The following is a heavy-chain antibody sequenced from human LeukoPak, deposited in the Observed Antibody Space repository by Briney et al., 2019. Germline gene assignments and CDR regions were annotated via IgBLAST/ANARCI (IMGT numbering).Heavy chain of an antibody. CDR3: AKDPIPRIAAAGTGSAY. CDR1: GFTFSSYG. D-gene: IGHD6-13*01. J-gene: IGHJ4*02. Sequence: PGRSLRLSCAASGFTFSSYGMHWVRQAPGKGLEWVAVISYDGSNKYYADSVKGRFTISRDNSKNTLYLQMNSLRAEDTAVYYCAKDPIPRIAAAGTGSAYWGQGTLVTVSS. CDR2: ISYDGSNK. V-gene: IGHV3-30*18.